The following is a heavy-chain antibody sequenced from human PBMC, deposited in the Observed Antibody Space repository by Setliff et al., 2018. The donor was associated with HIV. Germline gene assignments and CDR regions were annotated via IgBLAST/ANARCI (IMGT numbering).Heavy chain of an antibody. D-gene: IGHD2-2*01. Sequence: ASETLSLTCTVSGGSINNNNYYWGWIRQSPGRGLEWIGSTSYSGNTYYNPSLKRRVAISVDVSKNQFSLRLNSVTAPDAALYYCVRHPSGYLSSWGWFQLLWVTAKWFDPWGQGTLVTVSS. CDR3: VRHPSGYLSSWGWFQLLWVTAKWFDP. V-gene: IGHV4-39*01. J-gene: IGHJ5*02. CDR2: TSYSGNT. CDR1: GGSINNNNYY.